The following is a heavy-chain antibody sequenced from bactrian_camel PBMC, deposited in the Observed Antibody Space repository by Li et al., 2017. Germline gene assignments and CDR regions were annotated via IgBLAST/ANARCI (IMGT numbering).Heavy chain of an antibody. J-gene: IGHJ4*01. CDR2: IYSDGSKT. D-gene: IGHD8*01. CDR3: ATYFHLE. CDR1: GFTFSNYA. V-gene: IGHV3-2*01. Sequence: QVQLVESGGGSVQAGGSLRLSCSASGFTFSNYAMSWVRQAPGKGLEWVSSIYSDGSKTYYSDSVKGRFTISRDNAKNTVYLQMNSLKSEDTALYYCATYFHLEWGQGTQVTVS.